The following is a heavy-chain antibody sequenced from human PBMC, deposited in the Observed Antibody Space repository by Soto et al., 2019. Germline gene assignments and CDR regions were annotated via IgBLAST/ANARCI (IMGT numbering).Heavy chain of an antibody. CDR3: ARLRRNVRVDYGDVFDY. CDR1: GGSISSSSYY. D-gene: IGHD4-17*01. Sequence: ETLSLTCTVSGGSISSSSYYWGWIRQPPGKGLEWIGSIYYSGSTYYNPSLKSRVTISVDTSKNQFSLKLSSVTAADTAVYYCARLRRNVRVDYGDVFDYWGQGTLVTVSS. J-gene: IGHJ4*02. CDR2: IYYSGST. V-gene: IGHV4-39*01.